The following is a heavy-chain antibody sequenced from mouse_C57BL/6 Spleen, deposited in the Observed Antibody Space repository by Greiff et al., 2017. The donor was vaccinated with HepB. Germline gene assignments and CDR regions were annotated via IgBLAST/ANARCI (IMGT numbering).Heavy chain of an antibody. CDR3: TGFDYDLGIAY. D-gene: IGHD2-4*01. Sequence: QVQLQQSGAELVRPGASVTLSCTASGFTFTDYEMHWVKQTPVHGLEWLGAIDPETGGTAYNQKFKGKAILTADKSTSTAYMELRSLTSEDSAVYYCTGFDYDLGIAYWGQGTLVTVSA. J-gene: IGHJ3*01. CDR2: IDPETGGT. CDR1: GFTFTDYE. V-gene: IGHV1-15*01.